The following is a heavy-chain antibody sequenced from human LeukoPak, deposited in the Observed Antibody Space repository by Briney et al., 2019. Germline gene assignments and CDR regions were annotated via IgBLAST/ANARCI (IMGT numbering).Heavy chain of an antibody. J-gene: IGHJ5*01. D-gene: IGHD3-3*02. CDR2: IYHTGST. V-gene: IGHV4-39*07. CDR1: GASISSDSNY. Sequence: SETLSLTCTVSGASISSDSNYWAWVRQPPGKGLQWTGSIYHTGSTFYNPSLMSRVSISIDSSKNQFSLKLSSVTVADTALYYCARDISISWFYSWGQGTLVSVSS. CDR3: ARDISISWFYS.